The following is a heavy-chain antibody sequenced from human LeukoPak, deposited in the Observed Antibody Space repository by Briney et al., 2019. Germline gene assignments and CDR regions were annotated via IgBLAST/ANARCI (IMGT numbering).Heavy chain of an antibody. CDR1: GGSMAGYY. V-gene: IGHV4-59*01. CDR2: IYYNGDT. Sequence: SETLSLTCTVSGGSMAGYYWAWIRQPQGKGLEWIGYIYYNGDTNYNPSLKSRVTISVDTSKSNFSLRLTSVTAADTAVYYCARDLVGYFDYWGQGALVIVSS. J-gene: IGHJ4*02. CDR3: ARDLVGYFDY. D-gene: IGHD2-2*01.